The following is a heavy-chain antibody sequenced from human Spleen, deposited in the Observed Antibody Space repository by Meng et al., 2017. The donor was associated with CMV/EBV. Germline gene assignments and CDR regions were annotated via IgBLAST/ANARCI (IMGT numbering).Heavy chain of an antibody. CDR1: ISSSSYY. CDR2: IYYSGST. V-gene: IGHV4-39*07. CDR3: ARGPVSSNWYKEEYLDS. Sequence: ISSSSYYWGWIRQPPGKGLEWIGSIYYSGSTYYNPSLKSRLAITVDTSKNQFSLKLSSVTAADTAVYYCARGPVSSNWYKEEYLDSWGQGTLVTVSS. D-gene: IGHD6-13*01. J-gene: IGHJ4*02.